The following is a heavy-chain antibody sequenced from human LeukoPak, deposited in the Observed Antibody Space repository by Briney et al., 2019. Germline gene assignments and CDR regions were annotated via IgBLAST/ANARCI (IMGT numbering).Heavy chain of an antibody. CDR1: GFTFSSYS. D-gene: IGHD2-15*01. J-gene: IGHJ5*02. CDR3: ARAVLEHCAGGSCYRWFDP. CDR2: VWFDGSSK. Sequence: GGSLRLSCAASGFTFSSYSMNWVRQAPGKGLEWVALVWFDGSSKYYADSVKGRFTISRDNSKNTVYLQMNSLSAGDAAIYYCARAVLEHCAGGSCYRWFDPWGQGTLVAVSS. V-gene: IGHV3-33*08.